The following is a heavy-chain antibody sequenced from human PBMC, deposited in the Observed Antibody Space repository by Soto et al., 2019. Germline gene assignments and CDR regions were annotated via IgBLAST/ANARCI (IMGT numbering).Heavy chain of an antibody. J-gene: IGHJ4*02. V-gene: IGHV3-48*02. D-gene: IGHD3-3*01. CDR1: GFSFSNYN. Sequence: GGSLILSCVASGFSFSNYNMNWVRQAPGKGLEWVSYITDSSDTVHYADSVRSRFTISRDNAESSLYLQMNSLRDEDTAVYFCARDFGHGYYLDYWGRGTLVTVSS. CDR2: ITDSSDTV. CDR3: ARDFGHGYYLDY.